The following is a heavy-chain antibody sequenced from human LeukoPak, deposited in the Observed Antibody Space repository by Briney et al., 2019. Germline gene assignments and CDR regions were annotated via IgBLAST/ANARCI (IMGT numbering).Heavy chain of an antibody. Sequence: GGSLRLSCAASGFTFSSYWMNLVRQAPGKGLEWVASIKPDGSQKYYVDSVKGRFTISRDNAKNSLFLQMNSLRAEDTAVYYCATGNFGGNGYWGQGTLVTVSS. J-gene: IGHJ4*02. D-gene: IGHD4-23*01. V-gene: IGHV3-7*01. CDR2: IKPDGSQK. CDR3: ATGNFGGNGY. CDR1: GFTFSSYW.